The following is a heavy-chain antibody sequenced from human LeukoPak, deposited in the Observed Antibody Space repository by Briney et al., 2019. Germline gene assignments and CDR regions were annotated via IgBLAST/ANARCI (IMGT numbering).Heavy chain of an antibody. Sequence: GGSLRLSCAASGFTFSSYSMNWVRQAPGKGLECVSYISSSSSTIYYADSMKGRFTIFRDNAKNSLYLQMNSLRAEDTAVYYCARDWGVAATDYWGQGTLVTVSS. CDR2: ISSSSSTI. CDR3: ARDWGVAATDY. J-gene: IGHJ4*02. CDR1: GFTFSSYS. D-gene: IGHD2-15*01. V-gene: IGHV3-48*01.